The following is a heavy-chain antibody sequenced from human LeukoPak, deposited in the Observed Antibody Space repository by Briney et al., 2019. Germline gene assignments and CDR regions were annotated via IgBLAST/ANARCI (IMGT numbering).Heavy chain of an antibody. J-gene: IGHJ4*02. Sequence: SETLSLTCAVYGGSFSGYYWSWIRQPPGKGLEWIGEINHSGSTNYNPSLKSRVTISVDTSKNQFSLKLSSVTAADTAVYYCASRRGYSYGYLGSVYWGQGTLVTVSS. V-gene: IGHV4-34*01. CDR1: GGSFSGYY. D-gene: IGHD5-18*01. CDR3: ASRRGYSYGYLGSVY. CDR2: INHSGST.